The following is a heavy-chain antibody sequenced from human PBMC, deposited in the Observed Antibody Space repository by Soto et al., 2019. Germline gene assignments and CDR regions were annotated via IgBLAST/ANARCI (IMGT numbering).Heavy chain of an antibody. Sequence: SETLSLTCTVSGGSISSGGYYWSWIRQHPGKGLEWIGYIYYSGSTYYNPSLKSRVTISVDTSKNQFSLKLSSVTAADTAVYYCARDAPYGLDYWGPGTLVTVSS. CDR1: GGSISSGGYY. D-gene: IGHD3-16*01. V-gene: IGHV4-31*03. CDR2: IYYSGST. CDR3: ARDAPYGLDY. J-gene: IGHJ4*02.